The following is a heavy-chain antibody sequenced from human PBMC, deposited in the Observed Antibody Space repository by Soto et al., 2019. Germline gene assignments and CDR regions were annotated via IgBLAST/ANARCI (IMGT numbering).Heavy chain of an antibody. CDR3: ARKKQKLGVSVYYYYSGMDV. Sequence: QVQLVQSGAEVKKPGSSVKVSCKASGGTFSSYAISWVRQAPGQGLEWMGGIIPIFGTANYAQKFQGRVTITADESTSKAYMELSSLRSEEPAVYYCARKKQKLGVSVYYYYSGMDVWGQGTTVTVSS. V-gene: IGHV1-69*01. J-gene: IGHJ6*02. CDR1: GGTFSSYA. D-gene: IGHD6-13*01. CDR2: IIPIFGTA.